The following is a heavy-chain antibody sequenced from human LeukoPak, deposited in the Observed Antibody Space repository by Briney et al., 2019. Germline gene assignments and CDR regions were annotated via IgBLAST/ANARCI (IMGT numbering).Heavy chain of an antibody. CDR2: IGGSGGNT. V-gene: IGHV3-23*01. CDR3: ARALDSGPGGHSHN. J-gene: IGHJ4*02. D-gene: IGHD6-19*01. CDR1: GFTFSNNA. Sequence: PGGSLRVSCAASGFTFSNNAVIWGRQAPGKGLEWVSAIGGSGGNTYYADSVKGRFTVSRDNSKNTLYLQMNSLRVEDTAVYFCARALDSGPGGHSHNWGQGTLVTVSS.